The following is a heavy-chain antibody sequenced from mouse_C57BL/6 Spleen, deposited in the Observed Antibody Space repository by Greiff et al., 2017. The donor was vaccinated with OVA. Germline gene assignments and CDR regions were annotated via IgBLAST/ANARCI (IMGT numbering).Heavy chain of an antibody. V-gene: IGHV1-69*01. D-gene: IGHD2-4*01. Sequence: QVQLQQPGAELVLPGASVKLSCKASGYTFTSYWMHWVKQRPGQGLEWIGEIDPSDSYPNYNQKFKGKSTLTVDKSSSTAYMQLSSLTSEDSAVYYCARYYEYCDVWGTGTTVTVSS. CDR1: GYTFTSYW. CDR2: IDPSDSYP. CDR3: ARYYEYCDV. J-gene: IGHJ1*03.